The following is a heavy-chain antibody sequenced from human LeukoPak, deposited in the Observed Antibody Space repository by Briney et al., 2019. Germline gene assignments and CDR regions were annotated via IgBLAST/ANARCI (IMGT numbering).Heavy chain of an antibody. V-gene: IGHV5-51*01. CDR2: IYPGDSDT. CDR1: GYSFTSYW. Sequence: GESLKISCKGSGYSFTSYWIGWVRQRPGKGLEWMGIIYPGDSDTRYSPSFQGQVTISADKSISTAYLQWSSLKASDTAMYYCARSDHYYGSGRYLEDNWFDPWGQGTLVTVSS. CDR3: ARSDHYYGSGRYLEDNWFDP. D-gene: IGHD3-10*01. J-gene: IGHJ5*02.